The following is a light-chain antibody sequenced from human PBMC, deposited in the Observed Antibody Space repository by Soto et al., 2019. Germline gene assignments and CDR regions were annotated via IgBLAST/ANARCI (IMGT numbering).Light chain of an antibody. Sequence: QSVLTQAASGSGAPGQSITISCTGTSSDVGGYNYVSWYQQHPGKAPKLMIYDVSNRPSGVSNRFSGSKSGNTASLTISGLQAEDEADYYCSSYTSSSTLVFGTGTKVTVL. CDR2: DVS. CDR1: SSDVGGYNY. CDR3: SSYTSSSTLV. J-gene: IGLJ1*01. V-gene: IGLV2-14*01.